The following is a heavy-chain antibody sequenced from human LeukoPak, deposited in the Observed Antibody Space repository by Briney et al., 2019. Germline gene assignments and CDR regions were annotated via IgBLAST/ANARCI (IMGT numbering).Heavy chain of an antibody. V-gene: IGHV4-34*01. CDR2: INHSGST. Sequence: SETLSLTCAVYGGSFSGYYWSWIRQPPGKGLEWIGEINHSGSTNYNPSLKSRVTISVDMSKNQFSLKLDSVTAADTAVYYCARVRSSGSYWRWGQGTLVTVSS. CDR1: GGSFSGYY. D-gene: IGHD3-10*01. CDR3: ARVRSSGSYWR. J-gene: IGHJ4*02.